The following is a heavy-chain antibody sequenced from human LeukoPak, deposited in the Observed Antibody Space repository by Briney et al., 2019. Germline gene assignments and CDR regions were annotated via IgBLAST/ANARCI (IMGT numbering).Heavy chain of an antibody. CDR1: GYTFTSYA. V-gene: IGHV1-3*01. D-gene: IGHD3-22*01. CDR2: INADNGNT. CDR3: ARVSYYDSSGYYDEDAFDI. J-gene: IGHJ3*02. Sequence: ASVKVSCKASGYTFTSYAMHWVRQAPGQRLEWMGWINADNGNTKYSQKFQGRVTITRDTSASTAYMELSSLRSEDTAVYYCARVSYYDSSGYYDEDAFDIWGQGTMVTVSS.